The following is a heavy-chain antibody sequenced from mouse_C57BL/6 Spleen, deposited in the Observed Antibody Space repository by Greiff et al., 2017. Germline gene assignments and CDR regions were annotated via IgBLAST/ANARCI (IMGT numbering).Heavy chain of an antibody. CDR1: GYTFTEYT. J-gene: IGHJ2*01. V-gene: IGHV1-62-2*01. CDR3: ARHEGLWFDD. CDR2: VYPGSGSI. Sequence: VKLVESGAELVKPGASVKLSCKASGYTFTEYTIHWVKQRSGQGLEWIGWVYPGSGSIKYNEKFKDKATLTEDKSSSTVYMELSRLTSEDSAVYFCARHEGLWFDDWGQVTTLTVSS. D-gene: IGHD1-1*02.